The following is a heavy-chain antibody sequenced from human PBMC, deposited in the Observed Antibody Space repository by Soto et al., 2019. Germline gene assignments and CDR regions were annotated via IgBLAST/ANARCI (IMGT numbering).Heavy chain of an antibody. J-gene: IGHJ4*02. CDR2: MYHSGST. V-gene: IGHV4-30-2*01. D-gene: IGHD5-12*01. Sequence: SSETLSLTCALPGGSISSGGYSWSWIRQPPGKGLEWIGYMYHSGSTYYNPSLKSRVTRSVDRSKNQFCLKLRSVTAAGTAVYYCARGLYSGYGRYFDYGGEGTLVTVS. CDR1: GGSISSGGYS. CDR3: ARGLYSGYGRYFDY.